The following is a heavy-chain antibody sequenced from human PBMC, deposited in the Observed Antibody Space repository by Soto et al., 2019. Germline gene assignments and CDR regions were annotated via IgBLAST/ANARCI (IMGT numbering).Heavy chain of an antibody. CDR2: VNPSGGHT. CDR3: ARGGHVVVVTAALDY. Sequence: QVQLMQSGAEVKKPGASVKVSCKASGDTFTDYYIHWVRQAPGQGLEWMVTVNPSGGHTTYAQHFLGRVTMTRDTSTSTLYMELTGLTSDDTAIYYCARGGHVVVVTAALDYWGQGTLVTVSS. J-gene: IGHJ4*02. V-gene: IGHV1-46*01. D-gene: IGHD2-21*02. CDR1: GDTFTDYY.